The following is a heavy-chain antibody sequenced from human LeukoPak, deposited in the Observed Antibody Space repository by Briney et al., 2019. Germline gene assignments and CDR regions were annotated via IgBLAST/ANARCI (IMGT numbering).Heavy chain of an antibody. V-gene: IGHV3-21*01. D-gene: IGHD4-11*01. Sequence: PGGSLRLSCAASGFTFSSYSMNWVRQAPGKGLEWVSSISSSSSYIYYADSVKGRFTISRDNAKNSLYLQMNSLRAEDTAVYYCARPNSNYGMVGFDPWGQGTLVTVSS. CDR2: ISSSSSYI. CDR1: GFTFSSYS. CDR3: ARPNSNYGMVGFDP. J-gene: IGHJ5*02.